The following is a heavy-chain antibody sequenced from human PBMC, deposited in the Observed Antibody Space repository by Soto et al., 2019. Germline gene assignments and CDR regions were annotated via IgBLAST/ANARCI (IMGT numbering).Heavy chain of an antibody. D-gene: IGHD3-10*01. Sequence: EVQLVESGGGQVKPGGSLRLSCVGSGFTFSDYSMNWVRQAPGKGLDWVSSISISSSHIFYADSVKGRFTVSRDNAENSVYLQMNSLRAEDTAVYYCATDLLTMDRERGMDVWGQGTTVTVSS. CDR1: GFTFSDYS. J-gene: IGHJ6*02. CDR2: ISISSSHI. CDR3: ATDLLTMDRERGMDV. V-gene: IGHV3-21*01.